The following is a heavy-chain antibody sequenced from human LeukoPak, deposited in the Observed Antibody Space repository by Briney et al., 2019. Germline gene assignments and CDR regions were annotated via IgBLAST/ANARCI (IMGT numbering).Heavy chain of an antibody. CDR1: GFTFSSYG. D-gene: IGHD2-2*01. CDR3: ASQGDCSSTSRYPYFQH. CDR2: ISYDGSNK. Sequence: GRSLRLSCAASGFTFSSYGMHWVRQAPGKGLEWVAVISYDGSNKYYADSVKGRFTISRDNSKNTLYLQMNSLRAEDTAVYYCASQGDCSSTSRYPYFQHWGQGTLVTVSS. V-gene: IGHV3-30*03. J-gene: IGHJ1*01.